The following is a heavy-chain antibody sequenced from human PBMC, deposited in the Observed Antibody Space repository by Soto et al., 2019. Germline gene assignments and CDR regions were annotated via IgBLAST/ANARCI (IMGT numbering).Heavy chain of an antibody. D-gene: IGHD2-2*01. CDR2: ISYDGSNK. J-gene: IGHJ4*02. CDR3: AKVGTGEYCISTSCYFDY. V-gene: IGHV3-30*18. CDR1: GFTFSSYG. Sequence: LRLSCAASGFTFSSYGMHWVRQAPGKGLEWVAVISYDGSNKYYADSVKGRFTISRDNSKNTLYLQMNSLRAEDTAVYYCAKVGTGEYCISTSCYFDYWGQGTLVTVSS.